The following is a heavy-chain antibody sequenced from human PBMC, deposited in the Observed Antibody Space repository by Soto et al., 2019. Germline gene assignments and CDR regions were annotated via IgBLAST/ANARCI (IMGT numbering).Heavy chain of an antibody. D-gene: IGHD3-22*01. V-gene: IGHV5-10-1*01. J-gene: IGHJ4*02. Sequence: GESLKISCKGSGYSFAGYWITWVRQNPGKGLEWMGRIDPSDSQTYYSPSFRGHVTISVTKSITTVFLQWSSLRASDTAMYYCARQIYDSDTGPTFQYYFDSWGQGTPVTVSS. CDR1: GYSFAGYW. CDR3: ARQIYDSDTGPTFQYYFDS. CDR2: IDPSDSQT.